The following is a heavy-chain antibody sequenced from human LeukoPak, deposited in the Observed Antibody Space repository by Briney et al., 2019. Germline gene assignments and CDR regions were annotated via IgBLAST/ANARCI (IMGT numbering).Heavy chain of an antibody. J-gene: IGHJ4*02. Sequence: ASVKVSCKASGYTFTSYDINWVRQATGQGLEWMGWMNPNSGNAGYAQKFQGRVTMTRDTSISTAYMELSRLRSDDTAVYYCARSGVVATPSFGYWGQGTLVTVSS. D-gene: IGHD5-12*01. CDR1: GYTFTSYD. CDR3: ARSGVVATPSFGY. CDR2: MNPNSGNA. V-gene: IGHV1-8*01.